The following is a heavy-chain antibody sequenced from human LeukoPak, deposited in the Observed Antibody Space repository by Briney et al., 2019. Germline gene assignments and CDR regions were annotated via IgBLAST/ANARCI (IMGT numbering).Heavy chain of an antibody. CDR3: ARSHYDFWSGYQYYFDY. D-gene: IGHD3-3*01. CDR2: ISYDGSNK. V-gene: IGHV3-30-3*01. CDR1: GFTFSSYA. J-gene: IGHJ4*02. Sequence: PGGSLRLSCAASGFTFSSYAMPWVRQAPGKGLEWVAVISYDGSNKYYADSVKGRFTISRDNSKNTLYLQMNSPRAEDTAVYYCARSHYDFWSGYQYYFDYWGQGTLVTVSS.